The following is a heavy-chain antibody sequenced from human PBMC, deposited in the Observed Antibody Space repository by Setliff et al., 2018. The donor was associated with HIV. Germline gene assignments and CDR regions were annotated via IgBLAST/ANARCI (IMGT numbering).Heavy chain of an antibody. D-gene: IGHD6-6*01. CDR3: ARGLRSSTYYYYYYMDV. V-gene: IGHV4-59*08. J-gene: IGHJ6*03. CDR1: GDSIITYY. Sequence: PSETLSLTCTVSGDSIITYYWTWIRQPPGKGLEWIGYIHHSGSSDYTPSLRSRVTMSVDTSKNQFSLKLTSVTAADTAVYYCARGLRSSTYYYYYYMDVWGKGTTVTV. CDR2: IHHSGSS.